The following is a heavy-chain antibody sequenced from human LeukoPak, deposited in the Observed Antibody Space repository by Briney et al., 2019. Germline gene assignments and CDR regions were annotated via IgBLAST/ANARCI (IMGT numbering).Heavy chain of an antibody. V-gene: IGHV4-4*07. CDR1: GGSFSSYY. CDR2: ISTSGNT. Sequence: SETLSLTCTASGGSFSSYYWSWIRQPAGKGLDWIGHISTSGNTNYSPSLKSRFTMSVDKSKNQFSLNLSSVSAADTVVYYCARVNRSGSFLDYWGQGTLVTVSS. J-gene: IGHJ4*02. D-gene: IGHD3-3*01. CDR3: ARVNRSGSFLDY.